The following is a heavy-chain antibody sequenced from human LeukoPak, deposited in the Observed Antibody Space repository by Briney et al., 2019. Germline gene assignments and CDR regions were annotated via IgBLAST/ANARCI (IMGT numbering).Heavy chain of an antibody. V-gene: IGHV4-39*01. D-gene: IGHD4-17*01. Sequence: SETLSLTSTVSGASISGAVYYWAWIRQAPGKGLEWSGSIYYSVNTYYNPSLKSRVTISPDTSRNPFSLSLISVSASDTAVYFCASQKHGDYFDYWGPGTVVAVSS. CDR3: ASQKHGDYFDY. CDR1: GASISGAVYY. J-gene: IGHJ4*02. CDR2: IYYSVNT.